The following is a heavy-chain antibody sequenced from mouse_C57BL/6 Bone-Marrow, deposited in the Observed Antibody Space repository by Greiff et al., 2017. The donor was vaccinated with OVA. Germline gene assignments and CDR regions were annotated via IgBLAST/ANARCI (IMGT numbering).Heavy chain of an antibody. Sequence: VQLQQSGAELVRPGTSVKMSCKASGYTFTNYWIGWAKQRPGHGLEWIGDIYPGGGYTNYNEKFKGKATLTADKSSSTAYMQFSSLTSEDSAIYYCARSHYYYGSSGFAYWGQGTLVTVSA. V-gene: IGHV1-63*01. CDR1: GYTFTNYW. CDR3: ARSHYYYGSSGFAY. D-gene: IGHD1-1*01. CDR2: IYPGGGYT. J-gene: IGHJ3*01.